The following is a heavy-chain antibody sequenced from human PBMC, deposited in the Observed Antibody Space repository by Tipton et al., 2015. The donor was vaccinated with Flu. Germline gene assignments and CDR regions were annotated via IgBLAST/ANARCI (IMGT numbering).Heavy chain of an antibody. J-gene: IGHJ4*02. CDR3: ARRGSDGYNLFFDK. Sequence: SLRLSCVGSGFTFSGYALSWVRQAPGKGLEWVAHLNGLYESTYYADSVKGRFTISRDNSVNTLYLQMDSLRVEDTATYYCARRGSDGYNLFFDKWGQGVLVTVAS. D-gene: IGHD3-16*01. CDR1: GFTFSGYA. V-gene: IGHV3-23*01. CDR2: LNGLYEST.